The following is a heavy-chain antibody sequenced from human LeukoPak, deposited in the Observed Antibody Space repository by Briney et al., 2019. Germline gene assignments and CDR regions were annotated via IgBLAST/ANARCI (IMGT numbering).Heavy chain of an antibody. CDR1: GFTFSSYA. Sequence: GGSLRLSCAASGFTFSSYAMSWVRQAPGKGLEWVSSIRSGGGSTYYADSVKGLFTISRDNSKNTLYLQMNSLRAEDAAAYYCVKDRTGNYVAWFDPWGQGTLVTVSS. V-gene: IGHV3-23*01. D-gene: IGHD4-11*01. J-gene: IGHJ5*02. CDR2: IRSGGGST. CDR3: VKDRTGNYVAWFDP.